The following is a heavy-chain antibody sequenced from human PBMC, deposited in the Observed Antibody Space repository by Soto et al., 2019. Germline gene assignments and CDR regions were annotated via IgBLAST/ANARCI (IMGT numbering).Heavy chain of an antibody. CDR1: GGSISGGDYS. CDR3: ARGADSGGYYGGCMDV. J-gene: IGHJ6*02. Sequence: QVQLQESGPGLVKPSQTLSLTCTVSGGSISGGDYSWTWIRQPPGKGLEWIGFVYLSGSTYYSPYLRSRVTMSVDTSKNQVSLKLTSVTAADTAVYYCARGADSGGYYGGCMDVWGQGTTVTVS. V-gene: IGHV4-30-4*01. D-gene: IGHD3-22*01. CDR2: VYLSGST.